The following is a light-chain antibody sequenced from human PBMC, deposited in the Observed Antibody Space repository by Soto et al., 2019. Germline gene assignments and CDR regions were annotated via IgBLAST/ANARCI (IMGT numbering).Light chain of an antibody. V-gene: IGKV3-11*01. CDR2: DAS. Sequence: EIVLTQSPATLSLSPGERATLSCRASQSVSSYLAWYQQKPGQPPRLLIYDASTRAIGIPARFSGSGSGTDFTLTISSLEPEDVAVDYCQQRSNWPPNTFGQGTKLEIK. CDR1: QSVSSY. CDR3: QQRSNWPPNT. J-gene: IGKJ2*01.